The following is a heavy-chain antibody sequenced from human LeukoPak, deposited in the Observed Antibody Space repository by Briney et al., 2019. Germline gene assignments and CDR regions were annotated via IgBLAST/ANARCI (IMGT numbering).Heavy chain of an antibody. CDR2: IYSGGST. Sequence: GGSLRLSCAASGFTVSSNYMSWVRQAPGKGLEWVSVIYSGGSTHYADSVKGRFTISRDNSKNTLYLQMNSLRAEDTAVYYCASIAAAGGYFDYWGQGTLVTVSS. CDR1: GFTVSSNY. CDR3: ASIAAAGGYFDY. J-gene: IGHJ4*02. V-gene: IGHV3-66*01. D-gene: IGHD6-13*01.